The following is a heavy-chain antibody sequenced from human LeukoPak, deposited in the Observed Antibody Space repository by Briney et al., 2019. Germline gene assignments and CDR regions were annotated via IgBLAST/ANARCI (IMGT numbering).Heavy chain of an antibody. Sequence: SETLSLTCTVSGGSISSYYWSWIRQPPGKGLEWIGYIYYSGSTNYNPSLKSRVTISVDTSKNQFSLKLSSVTAADTAVYYCARSRWDSSGYYYYYYYMDVWGKGTTVTISS. V-gene: IGHV4-59*01. D-gene: IGHD3-22*01. CDR1: GGSISSYY. J-gene: IGHJ6*03. CDR2: IYYSGST. CDR3: ARSRWDSSGYYYYYYYMDV.